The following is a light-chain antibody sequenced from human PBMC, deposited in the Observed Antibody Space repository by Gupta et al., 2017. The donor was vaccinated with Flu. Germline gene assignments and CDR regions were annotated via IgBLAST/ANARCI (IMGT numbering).Light chain of an antibody. Sequence: EIVLTQSPGTLSLSPGETATLSCSATQSVSSNSLAWYQQKPGQAPRLLIFGASSRATGIPDRFSGSGSGTDFTLTISRLEPEDFAVYCCQQYGSSPFTFGPGTKVEIK. CDR2: GAS. J-gene: IGKJ3*01. CDR3: QQYGSSPFT. V-gene: IGKV3-20*01. CDR1: QSVSSNS.